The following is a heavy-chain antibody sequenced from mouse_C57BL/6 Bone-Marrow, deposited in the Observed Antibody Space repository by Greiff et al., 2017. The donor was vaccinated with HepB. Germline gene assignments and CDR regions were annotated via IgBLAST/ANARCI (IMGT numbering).Heavy chain of an antibody. J-gene: IGHJ2*01. CDR1: GYTFTSYW. CDR2: IYPGNSDT. CDR3: TRWYYYGSSYFDY. D-gene: IGHD1-1*01. V-gene: IGHV1-5*01. Sequence: EVQLQQSGPVLARPGASVKMSCKTSGYTFTSYWMHWVKQRPGQGLEWIGAIYPGNSDTSYNQKFKGKAKLTAVTSASTAYMELSSLTNEDSAVYYCTRWYYYGSSYFDYWGQGTTLTVSS.